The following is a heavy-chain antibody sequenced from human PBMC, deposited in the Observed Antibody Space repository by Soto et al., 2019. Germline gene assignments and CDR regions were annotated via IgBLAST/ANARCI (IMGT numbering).Heavy chain of an antibody. Sequence: QVQLVQSGAEVKKPGASVRVSCKTSGYTFTAYYLHWVRQDPGQGLEWVGWINPNTGATNYAQKFQGRVTVTRDTSISTAYMDLTSLRSDDTAVYYCARDRPNDYWGQGTLVTVSS. CDR3: ARDRPNDY. CDR1: GYTFTAYY. CDR2: INPNTGAT. V-gene: IGHV1-2*02. J-gene: IGHJ4*02.